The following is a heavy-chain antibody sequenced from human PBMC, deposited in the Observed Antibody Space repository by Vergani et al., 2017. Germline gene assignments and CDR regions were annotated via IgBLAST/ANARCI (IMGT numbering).Heavy chain of an antibody. CDR3: ARGVLDFWSGYYIRDWFDP. V-gene: IGHV3-33*01. CDR2: IWYDGSNK. Sequence: QVQLVESGGGVVQPGRSLRLSCEASGFTFSSYGMHWVRQAPGKGLEWVAIIWYDGSNKYYADSVTGRLPISRDNSKNTLFLQMNSLRAEDTAVYYCARGVLDFWSGYYIRDWFDPWGQGTLVTVSS. CDR1: GFTFSSYG. J-gene: IGHJ5*02. D-gene: IGHD3-3*01.